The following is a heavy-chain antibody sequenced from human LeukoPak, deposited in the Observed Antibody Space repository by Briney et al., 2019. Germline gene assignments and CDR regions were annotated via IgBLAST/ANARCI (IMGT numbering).Heavy chain of an antibody. CDR2: ISSNGGST. J-gene: IGHJ4*02. CDR1: GFTFSSYA. V-gene: IGHV3-64*01. D-gene: IGHD4-17*01. Sequence: GGSLRLSCAASGFTFSSYAMHWVRQAPGKGLEYVSAISSNGGSTYYANSVKGRFTISRDNSKNTLYLQMGSLRAEDMAVYYCARIATVTMNWGQGTLVTVSS. CDR3: ARIATVTMN.